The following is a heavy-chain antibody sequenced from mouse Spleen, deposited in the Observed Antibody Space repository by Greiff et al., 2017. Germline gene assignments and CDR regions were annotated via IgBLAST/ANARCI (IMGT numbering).Heavy chain of an antibody. V-gene: IGHV2-9*02. CDR1: GFSLTSYG. CDR3: AREEDYVPGFAY. Sequence: VKLMESGPGLVAPSQSLSITCTVSGFSLTSYGVHWVRQPPGKGLEWLGVIWAGGSTNYNSALMSRLSISKDNSKSQVFLKMNSLQTDDTAMYYCAREEDYVPGFAYWGQGTLVTVSA. D-gene: IGHD2-4*01. CDR2: IWAGGST. J-gene: IGHJ3*01.